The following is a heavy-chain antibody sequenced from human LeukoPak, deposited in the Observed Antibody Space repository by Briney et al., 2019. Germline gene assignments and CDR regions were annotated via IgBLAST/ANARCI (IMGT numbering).Heavy chain of an antibody. CDR1: GFSFSSYW. Sequence: GGSLRLSCVASGFSFSSYWMSWVRQAPGKGLEWVANIDQDGSEKYYVDSVKGRFTISRDNAKNSQYLQMNSLRAEDTALYYCASGYTYGMDVWGQGTTVTVSS. V-gene: IGHV3-7*01. J-gene: IGHJ6*02. CDR3: ASGYTYGMDV. D-gene: IGHD1-1*01. CDR2: IDQDGSEK.